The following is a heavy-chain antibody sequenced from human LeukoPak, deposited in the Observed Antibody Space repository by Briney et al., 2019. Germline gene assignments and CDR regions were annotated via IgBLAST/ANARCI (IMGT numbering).Heavy chain of an antibody. CDR3: TRSTNLEAFDI. CDR1: GGSVSSGTYY. D-gene: IGHD2-8*01. V-gene: IGHV4-61*01. J-gene: IGHJ3*02. Sequence: PSETLSLTCTVSGGSVSSGTYYWSWIRQPPGKGLEWIGYIYYSGSTNYNPSLKSRVTVSVDTSKNLCSLKLSSVTTADTAVYYCTRSTNLEAFDIWGQGTMVTVSS. CDR2: IYYSGST.